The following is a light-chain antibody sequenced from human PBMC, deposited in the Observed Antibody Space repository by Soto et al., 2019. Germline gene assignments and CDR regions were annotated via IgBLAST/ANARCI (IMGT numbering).Light chain of an antibody. CDR1: RSLDSGQ. J-gene: IGKJ5*01. V-gene: IGKV3-20*01. CDR3: QQYGGSPRT. CDR2: DAF. Sequence: ENVLTQSPGTLSLSPGESATLSCRASRSLDSGQLAWYQQKVGRAPRLLIHDAFIRATGIPDRFSGSGSGTDFTLTIARLEPEDFAVYYCQQYGGSPRTFGQGTRLETK.